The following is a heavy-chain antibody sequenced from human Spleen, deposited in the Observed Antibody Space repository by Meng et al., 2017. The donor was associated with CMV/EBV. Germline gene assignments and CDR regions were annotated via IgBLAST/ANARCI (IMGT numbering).Heavy chain of an antibody. CDR3: ARATENFVVEPPAILFDY. V-gene: IGHV1-2*02. CDR2: INPNSGAT. D-gene: IGHD2-2*02. Sequence: TCTGYYLHWGRQAPGQGLEWMGWINPNSGATNFAQKFQGRVTMTRDTSISTAYMELRRLTSDDTAVYYCARATENFVVEPPAILFDYWGQGTLVTVSS. CDR1: TCTGYY. J-gene: IGHJ4*02.